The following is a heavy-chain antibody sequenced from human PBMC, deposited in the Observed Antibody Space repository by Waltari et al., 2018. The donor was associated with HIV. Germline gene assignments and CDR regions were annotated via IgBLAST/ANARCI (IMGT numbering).Heavy chain of an antibody. D-gene: IGHD3-3*01. CDR3: ARVIKYYDCGGGFWESAP. Sequence: EMHEVESGGHLVQPGRSLTLYCAPYGIGVGNNYLHWLHEATGRGVDCVAVLYPEGNEIYSCYAMGRFIICRGNSKNTEYLEMSYRTHEDTALYYLARVIKYYDCGGGFWESAPWGQGTLVTVSS. CDR2: LYPEGNE. J-gene: IGHJ5*02. V-gene: IGHV3-66*02. CDR1: GIGVGNNY.